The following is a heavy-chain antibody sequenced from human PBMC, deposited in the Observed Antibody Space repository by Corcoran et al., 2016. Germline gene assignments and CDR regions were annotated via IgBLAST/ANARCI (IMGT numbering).Heavy chain of an antibody. J-gene: IGHJ6*02. CDR1: GYTFTSYG. CDR2: ISAYNGNT. CDR3: ARGTPGCSSTSCLRGMDV. Sequence: QVQLVQSGAEVKKPGASVKVSCKASGYTFTSYGISWVRQAPGQGLEWMGWISAYNGNTNYAQKLQGRVTMTTDTSTSTAYMELRSLRSDDTAVYDGARGTPGCSSTSCLRGMDVWGQGTTVTVSS. D-gene: IGHD2-2*01. V-gene: IGHV1-18*01.